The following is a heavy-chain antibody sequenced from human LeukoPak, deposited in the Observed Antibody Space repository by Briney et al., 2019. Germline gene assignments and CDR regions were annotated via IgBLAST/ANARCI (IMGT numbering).Heavy chain of an antibody. J-gene: IGHJ4*02. Sequence: PGGSLRLSCAASGFTFSSYAMHWVRQAPGKGLEWVAVISYDGSNKYYADSVKGRFTISRDNSKNTLYLQMNSLRAEDTAVYYCASRTTFDYWGQGTLVTVSS. D-gene: IGHD4-17*01. CDR3: ASRTTFDY. CDR1: GFTFSSYA. CDR2: ISYDGSNK. V-gene: IGHV3-30-3*01.